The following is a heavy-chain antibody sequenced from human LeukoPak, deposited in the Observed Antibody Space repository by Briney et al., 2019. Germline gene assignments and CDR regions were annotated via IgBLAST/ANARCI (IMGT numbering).Heavy chain of an antibody. Sequence: GSLRLSCAASGFTFSSYAMHWVRQAPGKGLEWVSYISSSGSTIYYADSVKGRFTISRDNAKNSLYLQMNSLRAEDTAVYYCARDKGVWGLTHWGQGTLVTVSS. CDR1: GFTFSSYA. CDR2: ISSSGSTI. D-gene: IGHD3-16*01. J-gene: IGHJ1*01. CDR3: ARDKGVWGLTH. V-gene: IGHV3-48*04.